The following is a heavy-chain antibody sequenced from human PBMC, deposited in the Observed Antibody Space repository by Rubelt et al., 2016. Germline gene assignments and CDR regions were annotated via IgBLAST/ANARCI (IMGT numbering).Heavy chain of an antibody. CDR2: INPNSGGT. J-gene: IGHJ3*02. Sequence: QVQLVQSGAEVKKPGASVKVSCKVSGYTLTELSMHWVRQAPGQGLEWMGWINPNSGGTNYAQKFQGWVTMTRDTSIRTAYMELSRLRSDDTAVYYCARGSWFRGAFDIWGQGTMVTVSS. CDR3: ARGSWFRGAFDI. V-gene: IGHV1-2*04. D-gene: IGHD6-13*01. CDR1: GYTLTELS.